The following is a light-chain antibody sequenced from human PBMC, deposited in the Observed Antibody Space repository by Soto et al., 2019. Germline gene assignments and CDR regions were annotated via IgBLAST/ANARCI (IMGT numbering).Light chain of an antibody. J-gene: IGKJ5*01. V-gene: IGKV1-39*01. Sequence: IQMTQSPSSLSASVGDRVTITCRASQTISTSLHWYQHKSGKAPKLLIYDASNLQSGVPSRFSGSGFGTEFTLTISSLEPEDFAVYYCQQRSNWPPITFGQGTRLEIK. CDR3: QQRSNWPPIT. CDR2: DAS. CDR1: QTISTS.